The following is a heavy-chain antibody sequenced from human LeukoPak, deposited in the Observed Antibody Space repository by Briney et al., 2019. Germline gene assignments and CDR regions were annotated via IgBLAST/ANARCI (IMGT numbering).Heavy chain of an antibody. CDR2: IYYSGST. D-gene: IGHD3-9*01. V-gene: IGHV4-59*08. J-gene: IGHJ6*02. Sequence: SETLSLTCTVSGGSISSYYWSWSRQPPGKGLEWIGYIYYSGSTNYNPSLKSRVTISVDTSKNQFSLKLSSVTAADTAVYYCAKHCPDKSLRYFDWLSLKYCYYGMVVWGQGTTVTVSS. CDR3: AKHCPDKSLRYFDWLSLKYCYYGMVV. CDR1: GGSISSYY.